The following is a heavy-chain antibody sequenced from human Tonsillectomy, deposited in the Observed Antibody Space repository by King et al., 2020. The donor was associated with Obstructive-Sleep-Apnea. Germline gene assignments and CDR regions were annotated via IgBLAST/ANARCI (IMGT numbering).Heavy chain of an antibody. CDR1: GFTFSSYN. V-gene: IGHV3-21*06. CDR3: AREGGVGFDY. CDR2: ISGTSSYI. D-gene: IGHD2-15*01. Sequence: VQLVESGGGLVKPGGSLRLSCAASGFTFSSYNMNWFRQAPGKGLEWVSSISGTSSYIYYADSVKGRFTISRDNAKSSLDLQMNSLRAEDTAGYYCAREGGVGFDYWGQGTLVTVSS. J-gene: IGHJ4*02.